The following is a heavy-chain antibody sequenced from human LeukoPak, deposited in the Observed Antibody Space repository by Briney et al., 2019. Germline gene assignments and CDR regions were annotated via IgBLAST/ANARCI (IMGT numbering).Heavy chain of an antibody. CDR2: IIPIFGTA. J-gene: IGHJ4*02. CDR1: GGTFSSYA. Sequence: GASVKVSCKSSGGTFSSYALSWVRQAPGQGLEWMGGIIPIFGTANYAQKFQGRVTITADESTSTAYMELSSLRSEDTAVYYCARLTGYYTQGYFDYWGQGTLVTVSS. V-gene: IGHV1-69*13. D-gene: IGHD3-9*01. CDR3: ARLTGYYTQGYFDY.